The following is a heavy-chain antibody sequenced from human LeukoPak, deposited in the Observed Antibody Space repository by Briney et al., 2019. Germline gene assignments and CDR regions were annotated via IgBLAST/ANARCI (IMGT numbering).Heavy chain of an antibody. CDR1: GYTFTGYY. D-gene: IGHD3-3*01. V-gene: IGHV1-2*02. Sequence: ASVKVSCKASGYTFTGYYMHWVRQAPGHGLEWMGWINPNSGGTNYAQKFQGRVTMTRDTSISTAYMELSRLRSDDTAVYYCASGSDDFWSGYAPSYWGQGTLVTVSS. CDR2: INPNSGGT. J-gene: IGHJ4*02. CDR3: ASGSDDFWSGYAPSY.